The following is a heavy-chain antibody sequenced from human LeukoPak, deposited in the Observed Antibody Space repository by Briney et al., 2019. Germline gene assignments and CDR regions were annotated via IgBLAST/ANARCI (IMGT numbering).Heavy chain of an antibody. J-gene: IGHJ4*02. CDR1: GFTFSSYA. Sequence: GRSLRLSCAASGFTFSSYAMHWVRQAPGKGLEWVADISYDGSNKYYADSVKGRFTISRDNSKNTLYLQMNSLRAEDTAVYYCARVRPMVRGRYYFDYWGQGTLVTVSS. CDR2: ISYDGSNK. V-gene: IGHV3-30-3*01. CDR3: ARVRPMVRGRYYFDY. D-gene: IGHD3-10*01.